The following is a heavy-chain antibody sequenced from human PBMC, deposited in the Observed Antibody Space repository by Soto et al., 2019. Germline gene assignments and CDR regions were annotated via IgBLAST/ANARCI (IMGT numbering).Heavy chain of an antibody. Sequence: PGGPLRLACAASGFTFSDYYMSWIRQAPGKGREWVSYISSSSSYTNYADSVKGRFTITRDNAKHSLYLEMNSLRDENRAVYYCAIPLWESSGQDLAFDIRGPGTMVTVSS. J-gene: IGHJ3*02. D-gene: IGHD3-22*01. CDR3: AIPLWESSGQDLAFDI. CDR2: ISSSSSYT. V-gene: IGHV3-11*06. CDR1: GFTFSDYY.